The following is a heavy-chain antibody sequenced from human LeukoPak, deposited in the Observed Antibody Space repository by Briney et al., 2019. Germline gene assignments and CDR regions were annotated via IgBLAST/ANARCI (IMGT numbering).Heavy chain of an antibody. CDR3: ARHLRHPELTTMYGVVDY. CDR1: GGSISSSSFY. J-gene: IGHJ4*02. V-gene: IGHV4-39*01. Sequence: SETLPLPCTASGGSISSSSFYWGWIRQPPGKGLEWIGTLYYSGSTYYNPSLRSRVTISVDTSKNQFSLNVSSVTAADTAVYYCARHLRHPELTTMYGVVDYWGQGTLVTVSS. CDR2: LYYSGST. D-gene: IGHD3-3*01.